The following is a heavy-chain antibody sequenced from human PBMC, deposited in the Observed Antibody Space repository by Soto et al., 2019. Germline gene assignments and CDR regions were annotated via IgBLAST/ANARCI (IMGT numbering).Heavy chain of an antibody. CDR2: IIPILGIA. V-gene: IGHV1-69*04. CDR1: GGTFSSYT. D-gene: IGHD3-10*01. J-gene: IGHJ3*02. CDR3: ARDRDGSGSYYKKDAFDI. Sequence: SVKVSCKASGGTFSSYTISWVRQAPGQGLEWMGRIIPILGIANYAQKYQGRVTITADKSTSTAYMELSSLRSEDTAVYYCARDRDGSGSYYKKDAFDIWGQGTMVTVSS.